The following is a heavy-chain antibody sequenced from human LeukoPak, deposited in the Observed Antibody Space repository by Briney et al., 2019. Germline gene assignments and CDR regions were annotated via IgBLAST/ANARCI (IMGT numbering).Heavy chain of an antibody. J-gene: IGHJ4*02. D-gene: IGHD3-10*01. Sequence: ASVKVSCKASGYTFTSCGINWVRQAPGQGLEWMGWISAYNGNTNYAQKLQGRVTMTTDASTSTAYMELRSLRSDDTAVYYCAKDDYYGSGSYPHYWGQGTLVTVSS. CDR3: AKDDYYGSGSYPHY. CDR2: ISAYNGNT. CDR1: GYTFTSCG. V-gene: IGHV1-18*01.